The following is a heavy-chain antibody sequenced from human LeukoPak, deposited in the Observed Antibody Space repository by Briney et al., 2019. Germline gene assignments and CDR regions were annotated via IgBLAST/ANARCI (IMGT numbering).Heavy chain of an antibody. CDR1: GYTFTGYY. J-gene: IGHJ6*03. V-gene: IGHV1-2*02. Sequence: ASVKVSCKASGYTFTGYYMHWVRQAPGQGLEWMGWINPNSGGTNYAQKFQGRVTMTRDTSISTAYMELSRLRSDDTAVYCCARGVGGGITMVRGVYYYYYMDVWGKGTTVTVSS. D-gene: IGHD3-10*01. CDR3: ARGVGGGITMVRGVYYYYYMDV. CDR2: INPNSGGT.